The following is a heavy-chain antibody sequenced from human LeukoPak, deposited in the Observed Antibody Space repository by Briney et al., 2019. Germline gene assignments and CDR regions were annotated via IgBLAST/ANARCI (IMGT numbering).Heavy chain of an antibody. V-gene: IGHV1-69*04. J-gene: IGHJ3*02. CDR3: ARGNRIRITMVRGVIRDAFDI. Sequence: GASVKVSCKASGGTFSSYAISWVRQAPGQGLEWMGRIIPILGIANYAQKFQGRVTITADKSTSTAYMELSSLRSEDTAVYYCARGNRIRITMVRGVIRDAFDIWGQGTMVTVSS. CDR2: IIPILGIA. CDR1: GGTFSSYA. D-gene: IGHD3-10*01.